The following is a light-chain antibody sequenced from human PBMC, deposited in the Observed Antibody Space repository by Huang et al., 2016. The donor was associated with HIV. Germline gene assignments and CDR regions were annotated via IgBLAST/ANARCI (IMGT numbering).Light chain of an antibody. J-gene: IGKJ1*01. V-gene: IGKV3-15*01. CDR3: QQYSKWPPA. CDR2: VTS. CDR1: QSIIST. Sequence: EIVMTQSPATLSVSPGERATLSCRASQSIISTLAWYQQKPGQAPGLLLYVTSTRATGIPARFSGSGSGTEFTRTISSLQSEDFAVYYCQQYSKWPPAFGQGTKVEIK.